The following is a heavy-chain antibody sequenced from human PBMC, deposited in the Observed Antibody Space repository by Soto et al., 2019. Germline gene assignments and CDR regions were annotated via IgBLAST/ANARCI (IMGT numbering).Heavy chain of an antibody. CDR3: ARAKPIAARSYFDY. CDR1: GGSFSGYY. Sequence: SETLSLTCAVYGGSFSGYYWSWIRQPPGKGLEWIGEINHSGSTNYNPSLKSRVTISVDTSKNQFSLKLSSVTAADTAVYYCARAKPIAARSYFDYWGQGTLVT. V-gene: IGHV4-34*01. J-gene: IGHJ4*02. D-gene: IGHD6-6*01. CDR2: INHSGST.